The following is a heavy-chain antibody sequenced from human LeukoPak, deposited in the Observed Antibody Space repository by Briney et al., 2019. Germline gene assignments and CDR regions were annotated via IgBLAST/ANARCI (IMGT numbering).Heavy chain of an antibody. CDR1: GGSISNYY. D-gene: IGHD1-7*01. CDR2: IYYSGTA. Sequence: SETLSLTCTVSGGSISNYYWSWIRQPPGKGLEWIGHIYYSGTAYYTPSLKSRVTISVGTSKNQVSLKLSSVTAADTAVYICAGHQSGTMYASWGQGTLVTVS. V-gene: IGHV4-59*08. J-gene: IGHJ5*02. CDR3: AGHQSGTMYAS.